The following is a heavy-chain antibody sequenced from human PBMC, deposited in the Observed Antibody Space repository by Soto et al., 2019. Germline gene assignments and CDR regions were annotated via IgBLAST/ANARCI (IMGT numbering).Heavy chain of an antibody. J-gene: IGHJ4*02. CDR3: ARDPGDY. CDR1: GGSISSGVYY. Sequence: TSETLPLTCTVSGGSISSGVYYWSWIRQHPGKGLEWIGYIYYSGSTYYNPSLKSRVTISVDTSKNQFSLKLSSVTAADTAVYYCARDPGDYWGQGTLVTVSS. V-gene: IGHV4-31*03. CDR2: IYYSGST.